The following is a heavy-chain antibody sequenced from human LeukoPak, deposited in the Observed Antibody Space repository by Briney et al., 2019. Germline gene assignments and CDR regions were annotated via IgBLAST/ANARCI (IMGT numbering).Heavy chain of an antibody. D-gene: IGHD3-3*01. J-gene: IGHJ6*02. CDR1: GGSFSGYY. CDR3: ARGLRFLEWSIPLYYYYYGMDV. Sequence: PSETLSLTCAVYGGSFSGYYWSWIRQPPGKGLEWIGEINHSGSTNYNPSLKSRVTISVDTSKNQFSLKLSSVTAADTAVYYCARGLRFLEWSIPLYYYYYGMDVWGQGTTVTVSS. CDR2: INHSGST. V-gene: IGHV4-34*01.